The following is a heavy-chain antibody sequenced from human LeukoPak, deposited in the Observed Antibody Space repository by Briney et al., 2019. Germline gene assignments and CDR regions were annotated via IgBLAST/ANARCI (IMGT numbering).Heavy chain of an antibody. V-gene: IGHV3-48*03. J-gene: IGHJ4*02. CDR1: GFTFSSYE. CDR3: ARDGIYFDY. Sequence: GGSLRLSCAASGFTFSSYEMNWVRQAPGKGLEWVSYISSSGSTIYYADSVKGRFTISRDNAKNSLYLQMHSLRAEDTAVYYCARDGIYFDYWGQGTLVTVSS. CDR2: ISSSGSTI. D-gene: IGHD1-26*01.